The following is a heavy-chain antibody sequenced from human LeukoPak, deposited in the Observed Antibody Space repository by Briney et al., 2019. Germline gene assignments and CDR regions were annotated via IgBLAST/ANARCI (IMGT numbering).Heavy chain of an antibody. Sequence: GGSLRLSCAASGFTFSTYAMSWVRQAPGKGLEWVSTVSDNGGSTYYADSVKGRFTISRDNSKNTLYLQMNSLRVEDTAVYYCAKPPPDSSSWLFDYWGQGTLVTVSS. J-gene: IGHJ4*02. CDR3: AKPPPDSSSWLFDY. V-gene: IGHV3-23*01. D-gene: IGHD6-13*01. CDR2: VSDNGGST. CDR1: GFTFSTYA.